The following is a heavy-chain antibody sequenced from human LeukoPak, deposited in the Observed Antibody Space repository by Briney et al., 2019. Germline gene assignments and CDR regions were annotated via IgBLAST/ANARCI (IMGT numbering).Heavy chain of an antibody. CDR3: ARALSRRPYCTNGVCAGAFDI. J-gene: IGHJ3*02. CDR2: IKQDGSEK. V-gene: IGHV3-7*01. CDR1: GFTFSSYW. D-gene: IGHD2-8*01. Sequence: GSLRLSCAASGFTFSSYWMSWVRQAPGKGLEWVANIKQDGSEKYYVDSVKGRFTISRDNAKNSLYLQMNSLRAEDTAVYYCARALSRRPYCTNGVCAGAFDIWGQGTMVTVSS.